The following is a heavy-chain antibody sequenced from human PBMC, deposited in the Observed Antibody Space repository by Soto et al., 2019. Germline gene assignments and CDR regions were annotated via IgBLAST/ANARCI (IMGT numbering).Heavy chain of an antibody. CDR3: ARDDYGVPD. D-gene: IGHD4-17*01. Sequence: PVGFLRLSCAASEFTFSNYGRSWVRQAPGKGLEWVSAISYGGGTTYYADSVKGRFTIARDNSKNTLYLQMKSLRTEDTAVYYCARDDYGVPDWGQGILVTVSS. CDR2: ISYGGGTT. J-gene: IGHJ4*02. V-gene: IGHV3-23*01. CDR1: EFTFSNYG.